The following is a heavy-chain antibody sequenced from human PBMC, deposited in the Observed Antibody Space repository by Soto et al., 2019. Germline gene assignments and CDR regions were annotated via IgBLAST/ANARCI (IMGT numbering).Heavy chain of an antibody. V-gene: IGHV4-34*01. CDR3: ARGRGVTTSGFDY. CDR2: INHSGST. CDR1: GGSFSGYY. D-gene: IGHD4-17*01. J-gene: IGHJ4*02. Sequence: QVQLQQWGAGLLKPSETLSLTCAVYGGSFSGYYWSWIRQPPGKGLEWIGEINHSGSTNYNPSLKSRVTISVDTSKNQFSLKRSSVTAADTAVYYCARGRGVTTSGFDYWGQGTLVTVSS.